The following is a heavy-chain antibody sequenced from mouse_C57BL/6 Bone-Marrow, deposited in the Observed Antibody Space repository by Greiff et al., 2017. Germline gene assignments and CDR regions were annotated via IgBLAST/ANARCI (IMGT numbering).Heavy chain of an antibody. CDR3: VSHDPYYAMDD. D-gene: IGHD2-3*01. V-gene: IGHV10-3*01. Sequence: EVQLVESGGGLVQPTGSLKLSCAASGFTFNTYAMHWVRQAPGKGLEWVARIRSKSSYYATYYADTVKDRFTISRDDSQSMLYLQKNNLKTEDTTMYYCVSHDPYYAMDDWGQGTSVTVSS. CDR1: GFTFNTYA. J-gene: IGHJ4*01. CDR2: IRSKSSYYAT.